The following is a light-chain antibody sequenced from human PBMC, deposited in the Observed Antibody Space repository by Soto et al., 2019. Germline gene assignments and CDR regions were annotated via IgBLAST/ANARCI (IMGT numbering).Light chain of an antibody. V-gene: IGLV2-8*01. CDR2: EVN. CDR3: SSYAGSSNV. Sequence: HSALTQPPSASGSPGQSVAISCTGNSSDVGGYNYVSWYQQHPGKAPKLMIYEVNKRPSGVPDRFSGSKSGNTASLTVSGRQAEDEADYYCSSYAGSSNVFGTGTKLTVL. CDR1: SSDVGGYNY. J-gene: IGLJ1*01.